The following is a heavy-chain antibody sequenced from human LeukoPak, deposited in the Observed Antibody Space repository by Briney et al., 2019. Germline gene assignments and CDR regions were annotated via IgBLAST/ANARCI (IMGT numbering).Heavy chain of an antibody. CDR1: GFTFSTYA. V-gene: IGHV3-23*01. CDR3: ARVRVIDWGSSYFDY. D-gene: IGHD3-9*01. J-gene: IGHJ4*02. CDR2: VSGSDTGT. Sequence: GGSLRLSCAASGFTFSTYAMSWVRQAPGKGLEWVSAVSGSDTGTYYTDSVKGRFTISRDNSKNMLFLQMNSLRAADTAVYFCARVRVIDWGSSYFDYWGQGNLVTVSS.